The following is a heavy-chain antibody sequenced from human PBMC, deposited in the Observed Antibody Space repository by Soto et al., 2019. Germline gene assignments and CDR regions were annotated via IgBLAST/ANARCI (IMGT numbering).Heavy chain of an antibody. CDR3: AYLPCSGGSCYWFSFSGMDV. V-gene: IGHV2-5*02. D-gene: IGHD2-15*01. Sequence: QITLKESGPTLVKPTQTLTLTCTFSGFSLSTSGVGVAWIRQPPGEALEWLALIYWDADKRYRPSLESRLTITTDTSTNDVVLTMTNMDSVDTAIYYSAYLPCSGGSCYWFSFSGMDVWGQGTTVTVSS. CDR1: GFSLSTSGVG. J-gene: IGHJ6*02. CDR2: IYWDADK.